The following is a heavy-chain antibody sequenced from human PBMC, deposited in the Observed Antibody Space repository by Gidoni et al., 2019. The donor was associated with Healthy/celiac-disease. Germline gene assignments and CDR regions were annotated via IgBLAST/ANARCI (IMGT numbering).Heavy chain of an antibody. D-gene: IGHD3-10*01. CDR2: ISYDGSNK. V-gene: IGHV3-30-3*01. CDR3: ARTPREYYFDY. CDR1: GFTFSSYA. J-gene: IGHJ4*02. Sequence: RLSCAASGFTFSSYAMHWVRQAPGKGLEWVAVISYDGSNKYYADSVKGRFTISRDHSKNTLYLQMNSLRAEDTAVYYCARTPREYYFDYWGQGTLVTVSS.